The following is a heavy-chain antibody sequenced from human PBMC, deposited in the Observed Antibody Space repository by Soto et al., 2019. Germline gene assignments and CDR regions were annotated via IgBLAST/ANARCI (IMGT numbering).Heavy chain of an antibody. Sequence: QVQLVQSGAEVKKPGSSVKVSCKASGGTFSSYIISWVRQAPGQGLEWMGRIIPILGITNYAQKFQGRVTITADKSTSTAHMELSSLRSDDTAVYYCAREVSNYDSSGHDAFDIWGQGTMVTVSS. CDR1: GGTFSSYI. D-gene: IGHD3-22*01. CDR2: IIPILGIT. J-gene: IGHJ3*02. V-gene: IGHV1-69*08. CDR3: AREVSNYDSSGHDAFDI.